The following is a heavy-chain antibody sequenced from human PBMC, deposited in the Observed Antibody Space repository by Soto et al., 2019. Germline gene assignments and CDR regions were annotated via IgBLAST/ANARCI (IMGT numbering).Heavy chain of an antibody. CDR2: IYSGGST. V-gene: IGHV3-66*01. CDR1: GFTVSSHY. D-gene: IGHD1-26*01. J-gene: IGHJ6*02. Sequence: EVQLVESGGGLVQPGGSLRLSCAASGFTVSSHYLSWVRQAPGKGLEWVSVIYSGGSTYYADSVKGRFTISRDNSKNTPYLQMNSLRAEDTAVYYCARDRGTVYGMDVWGQGTTVTVSS. CDR3: ARDRGTVYGMDV.